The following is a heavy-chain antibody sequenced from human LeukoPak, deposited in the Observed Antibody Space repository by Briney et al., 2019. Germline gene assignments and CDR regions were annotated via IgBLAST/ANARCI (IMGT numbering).Heavy chain of an antibody. CDR3: AKPTFHCGSTSCYTNYYYYGMDV. CDR1: GFTFSSYG. CDR2: IWYDGSNK. D-gene: IGHD2-2*02. J-gene: IGHJ6*02. V-gene: IGHV3-33*06. Sequence: GGSLRLSCAASGFTFSSYGMHWVRQAPGKGLEWVAVIWYDGSNKYYADSVKGRFTISRDNSKNTLYLQMNGLRAEDTAVYYCAKPTFHCGSTSCYTNYYYYGMDVWGQGTTVTVSS.